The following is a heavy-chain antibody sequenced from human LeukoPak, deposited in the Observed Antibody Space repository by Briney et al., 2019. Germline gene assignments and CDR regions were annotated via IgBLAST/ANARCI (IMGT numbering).Heavy chain of an antibody. CDR2: IYYSGST. D-gene: IGHD7-27*01. CDR1: GGSITSSNYY. J-gene: IGHJ4*02. V-gene: IGHV4-39*01. CDR3: ASLNWGYAPPNDY. Sequence: SETLSLTCSVSGGSITSSNYYWGWIRQPPGKGLEWIGSIYYSGSTYYNLSLKSRVTISVDTSKNQFSLKLSSVTAADTAVYYCASLNWGYAPPNDYWGQGTLVTVSS.